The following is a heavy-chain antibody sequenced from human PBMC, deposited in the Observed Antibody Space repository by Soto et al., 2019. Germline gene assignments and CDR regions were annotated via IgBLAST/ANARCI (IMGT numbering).Heavy chain of an antibody. CDR3: AREWANY. Sequence: GGSLRLSCAASGFTFSSYGMNWVRQAPGKGLEWVSSITGSSAYIHYADSVRGRFTISRDNAKNSLYLQMNSLRAEDTAVYYCAREWANYWGQGPQGTSPQ. D-gene: IGHD1-26*01. J-gene: IGHJ4*02. CDR1: GFTFSSYG. V-gene: IGHV3-21*01. CDR2: ITGSSAYI.